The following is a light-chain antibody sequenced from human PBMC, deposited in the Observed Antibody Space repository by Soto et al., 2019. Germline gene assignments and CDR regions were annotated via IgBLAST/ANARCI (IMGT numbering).Light chain of an antibody. V-gene: IGLV4-60*02. CDR1: SGHSSYI. CDR2: LEGSGSY. J-gene: IGLJ3*02. Sequence: QPVLTQSSSASASLGSSVKLTCTLSSGHSSYIIAWHQQQPGKAPRYLMKLEGSGSYNKGSGVPDRFSGSSSGADRYLTISSLQFEDEADYYCETWDRNTWVFGGGTEVTVL. CDR3: ETWDRNTWV.